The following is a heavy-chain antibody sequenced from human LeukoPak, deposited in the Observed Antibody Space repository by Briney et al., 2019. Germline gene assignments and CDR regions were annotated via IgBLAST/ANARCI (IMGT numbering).Heavy chain of an antibody. CDR3: AKDYYYGSGSYYAFDY. CDR2: ISGGGGST. Sequence: PGGSLRLSCAASGFTFSSYAVTWVRQAPGKGLEWVSAISGGGGSTYYADSVKGRFTISRDDSKNTLYLQMNSLRADDTAVYYCAKDYYYGSGSYYAFDYWGQGTLVTVSS. D-gene: IGHD3-10*01. CDR1: GFTFSSYA. V-gene: IGHV3-23*01. J-gene: IGHJ4*02.